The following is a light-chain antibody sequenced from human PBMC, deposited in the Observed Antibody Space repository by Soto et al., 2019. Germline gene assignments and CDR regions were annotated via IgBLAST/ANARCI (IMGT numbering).Light chain of an antibody. CDR1: QSVLYRSDSKNY. CDR2: DTS. Sequence: VMTPHPDSLAVSLGERATINCKSSQSVLYRSDSKNYLDWYQQKPGQTPRLLIYDTSIRATGVPARFSGSRSGAEFTLTISSLQSEDFAVYYCQHYVYSPLTFGEGTKVDIK. CDR3: QHYVYSPLT. V-gene: IGKV4-1*01. J-gene: IGKJ4*01.